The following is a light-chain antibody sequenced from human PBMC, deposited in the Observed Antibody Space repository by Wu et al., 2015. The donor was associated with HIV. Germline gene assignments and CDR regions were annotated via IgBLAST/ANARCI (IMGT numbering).Light chain of an antibody. V-gene: IGKV1-NL1*01. Sequence: DIQMTQSPSSLSASIGDRVTITCRASQVISDSLAWYQQKPGKAPNLLLYAASRLKSGVPSRFSGSGSGTEYTLTISSLQPEDFAIYYCQQANLFPITFGQGTRL. CDR2: AAS. J-gene: IGKJ5*01. CDR3: QQANLFPIT. CDR1: QVISDS.